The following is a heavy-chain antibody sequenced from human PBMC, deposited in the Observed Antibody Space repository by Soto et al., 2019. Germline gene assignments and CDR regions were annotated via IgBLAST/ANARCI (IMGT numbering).Heavy chain of an antibody. CDR1: GFTFRTYG. CDR3: AKDRLLWFGALLSPPTRTVSGMDV. J-gene: IGHJ6*02. Sequence: QVQLVESGGGVVQPGRSLRLSCAASGFTFRTYGMHWVRQAPGKGLEWVAVISYDGSNKYYADSVKGRFTISRANSKNTXXLLMTTLRAEVTAVYYCAKDRLLWFGALLSPPTRTVSGMDVWGQGTTVTVSS. V-gene: IGHV3-30*18. D-gene: IGHD3-10*01. CDR2: ISYDGSNK.